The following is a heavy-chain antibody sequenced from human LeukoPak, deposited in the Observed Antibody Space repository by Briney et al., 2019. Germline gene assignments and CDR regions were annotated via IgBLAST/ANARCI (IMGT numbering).Heavy chain of an antibody. CDR3: VRGNTRFDY. V-gene: IGHV3-21*01. J-gene: IGHJ4*02. CDR2: ISSSSNHI. D-gene: IGHD2-15*01. CDR1: GFTFSSYS. Sequence: PGGSLRLSCAASGFTFSSYSMNWVRQAPGKGLEWVSSISSSSNHIYYADSVKGRFTISRDNAKNSLFLQMNSLRAEDTAVYYCVRGNTRFDYWGQGTLVTVSS.